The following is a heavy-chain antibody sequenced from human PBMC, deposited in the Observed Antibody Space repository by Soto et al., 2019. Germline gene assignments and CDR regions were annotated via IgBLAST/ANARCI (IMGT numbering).Heavy chain of an antibody. CDR2: ISSSGTAT. D-gene: IGHD3-3*01. CDR3: ARAGDSLATIFGVVHDWFWFDP. Sequence: PGGSLRLSCAASGFTFRDYDMSWIRQAPGKGLEWVSCISSSGTATYYADSVKGRFTISRDNAKNSLYVEMNSLSSVTAADTAVYYCARAGDSLATIFGVVHDWFWFDPWGQGTLVTVSS. CDR1: GFTFRDYD. V-gene: IGHV3-11*01. J-gene: IGHJ5*02.